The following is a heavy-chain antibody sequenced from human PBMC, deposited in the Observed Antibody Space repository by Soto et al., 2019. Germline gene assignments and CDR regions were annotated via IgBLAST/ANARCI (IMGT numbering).Heavy chain of an antibody. V-gene: IGHV3-43*01. Sequence: EVQLVESGGVVVQPGGSLRLSCAASGFTFDDYSMHWVSQAPGKGLEWVSLISWDGGSTYYADSVKGRFTISRDNSKNSLYLQMNSLTTEDTAFYYCGKDGAVSHYTNLDYWGQGALVTVSS. D-gene: IGHD4-4*01. CDR1: GFTFDDYS. CDR2: ISWDGGST. CDR3: GKDGAVSHYTNLDY. J-gene: IGHJ4*02.